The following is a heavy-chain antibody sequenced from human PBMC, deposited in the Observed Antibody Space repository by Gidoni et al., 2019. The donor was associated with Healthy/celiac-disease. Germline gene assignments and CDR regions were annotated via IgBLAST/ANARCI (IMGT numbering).Heavy chain of an antibody. J-gene: IGHJ3*02. V-gene: IGHV3-15*01. CDR2: IKSKTDGGTT. D-gene: IGHD6-13*01. CDR1: GFPFSNAW. CDR3: TRGIAAAGTDAFDI. Sequence: EVQLVESGGGLVQPGGSLRLSCAASGFPFSNAWMSWVRQAPGKGLEWVGRIKSKTDGGTTDYAAPVKGRFTISRDDSKNTLYLQMNSLKTEDTAVYYCTRGIAAAGTDAFDIWGQGTMVTVSS.